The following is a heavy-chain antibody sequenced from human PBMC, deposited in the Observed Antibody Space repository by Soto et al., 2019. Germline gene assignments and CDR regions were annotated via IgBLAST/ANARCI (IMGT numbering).Heavy chain of an antibody. CDR1: GGSISSGDYY. CDR3: ASPMAFDFWSGYNYYYGMDV. CDR2: IYHSGST. Sequence: SETLSLTCTVSGGSISSGDYYWSWIRQPPGKGLEWIGEIYHSGSTNYNPSLKSRVTISVDKSKNQFSLKLSSVTAADTAVYYCASPMAFDFWSGYNYYYGMDVWGQGTTVTVSS. J-gene: IGHJ6*02. V-gene: IGHV4-39*07. D-gene: IGHD3-3*01.